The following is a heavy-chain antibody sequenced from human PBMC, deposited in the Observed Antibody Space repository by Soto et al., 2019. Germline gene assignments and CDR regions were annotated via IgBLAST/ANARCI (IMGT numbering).Heavy chain of an antibody. J-gene: IGHJ4*02. D-gene: IGHD3-10*01. CDR3: ATNYGSGSAHFDY. CDR1: GGTFNFYS. Sequence: QVQLVQSGAEVKKPGSSVKVSCTASGGTFNFYSISWVRQAPGQGLEWVGRVIPMVGMSEYAQKFHGRVTITADKSTSTAYMNLRSLRSEDTAVYYCATNYGSGSAHFDYWGQGTLVTVSS. V-gene: IGHV1-69*02. CDR2: VIPMVGMS.